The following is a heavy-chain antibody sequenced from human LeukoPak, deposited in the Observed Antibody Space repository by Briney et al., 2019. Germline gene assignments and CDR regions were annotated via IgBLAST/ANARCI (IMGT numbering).Heavy chain of an antibody. D-gene: IGHD3-10*01. Sequence: PGGSLRLSCAVSGLTFSNYAMTWVRQAPGKGLEWVSSISGSAGNTYYADSVKGGFAISRDNSKNTVYLQMNSLRAEDTAVYYCTTGDRFGENFDYWGQGTLVTVSS. CDR2: ISGSAGNT. CDR1: GLTFSNYA. J-gene: IGHJ4*02. V-gene: IGHV3-23*01. CDR3: TTGDRFGENFDY.